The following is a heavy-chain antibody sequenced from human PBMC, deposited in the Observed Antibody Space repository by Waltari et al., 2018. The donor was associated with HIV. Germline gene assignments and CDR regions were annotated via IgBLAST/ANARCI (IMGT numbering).Heavy chain of an antibody. J-gene: IGHJ4*02. Sequence: EVQLVESGGGLVQPGGSLRLSCAASGFTVSSNYMSWVGEAPGKGLEWVLVIYSGGSTYYADSVKGRFTISRDNSKNTLYLQMNSLRAEDTAVYYCARDGGLLWFGVGIDYWGQGTLVTVSS. CDR1: GFTVSSNY. CDR2: IYSGGST. D-gene: IGHD3-10*01. CDR3: ARDGGLLWFGVGIDY. V-gene: IGHV3-66*02.